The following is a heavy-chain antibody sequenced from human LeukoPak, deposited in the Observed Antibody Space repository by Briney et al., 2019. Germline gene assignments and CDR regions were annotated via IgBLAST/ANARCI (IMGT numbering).Heavy chain of an antibody. V-gene: IGHV3-48*01. CDR1: GFTFSSYS. J-gene: IGHJ4*02. D-gene: IGHD4-23*01. CDR2: ISTSSSTI. CDR3: ARDRRTVVTPFDY. Sequence: PGGSLRLSCAASGFTFSSYSMNWVRQAPGRGLEWISYISTSSSTIYYADSVKGRFTISRDNAKNSLYLQMNSLRAEDTAVYYCARDRRTVVTPFDYWGQGTLVTVSS.